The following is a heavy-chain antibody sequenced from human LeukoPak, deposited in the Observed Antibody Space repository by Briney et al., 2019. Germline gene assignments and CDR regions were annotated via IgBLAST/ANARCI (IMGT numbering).Heavy chain of an antibody. Sequence: ASVKVSCKASGGTFSGYAISWVRQAPGQGLEWMGGIIPIFGTANYAQKFQGRVTITADESTSTAYMELSSLRSEDTAVYYCTSITGTGLFDPWGQGTLVTVSS. CDR2: IIPIFGTA. CDR3: TSITGTGLFDP. V-gene: IGHV1-69*13. J-gene: IGHJ5*02. CDR1: GGTFSGYA. D-gene: IGHD1-20*01.